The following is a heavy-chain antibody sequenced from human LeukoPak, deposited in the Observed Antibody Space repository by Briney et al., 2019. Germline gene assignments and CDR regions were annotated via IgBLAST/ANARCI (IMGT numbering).Heavy chain of an antibody. D-gene: IGHD1-14*01. Sequence: GGSLRLSCVASGFIFTHGWTSWVRQAPGKGLEWVGRIKSKTDGGTADYAAPVKGRFTISRDESTNTLYLQMNSLKTEDTGVYYCTTVRTGRFDLWGQGTLVTVSS. V-gene: IGHV3-15*01. J-gene: IGHJ5*02. CDR2: IKSKTDGGTA. CDR1: GFIFTHGW. CDR3: TTVRTGRFDL.